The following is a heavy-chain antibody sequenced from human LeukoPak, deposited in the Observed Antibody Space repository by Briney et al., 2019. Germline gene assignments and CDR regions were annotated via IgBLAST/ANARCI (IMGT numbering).Heavy chain of an antibody. D-gene: IGHD2-15*01. J-gene: IGHJ4*02. CDR2: INSDGSTT. CDR3: TTGGILSGRY. Sequence: GSLRLSCAASGFTFSTYWMHWVRQAPGKGPVWVSRINSDGSTTNYADSVKGRFTISRDNARNTLYLQMNSLSAEDTALYYCTTGGILSGRYWGQGTLVTVSS. CDR1: GFTFSTYW. V-gene: IGHV3-74*01.